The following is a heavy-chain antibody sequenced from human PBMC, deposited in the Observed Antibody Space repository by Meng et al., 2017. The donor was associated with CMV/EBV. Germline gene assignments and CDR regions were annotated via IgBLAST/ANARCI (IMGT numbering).Heavy chain of an antibody. Sequence: HITLKDAGPSPVQPTHTLPLTCTFSGFPLSTSGVGVGLIRQPPGKALEWLALIYWDDDKRYSPSLKSRLTITKDTSKNQVVLTMTNMDPVDTATYYCARIAAAGRFDYWGQGTLVTVSS. CDR3: ARIAAAGRFDY. D-gene: IGHD6-13*01. CDR2: IYWDDDK. V-gene: IGHV2-5*02. J-gene: IGHJ4*02. CDR1: GFPLSTSGVG.